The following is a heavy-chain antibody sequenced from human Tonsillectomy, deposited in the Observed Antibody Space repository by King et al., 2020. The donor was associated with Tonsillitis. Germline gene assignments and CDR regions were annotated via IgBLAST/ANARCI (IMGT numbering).Heavy chain of an antibody. Sequence: VQLQQWGAGLLKPSETLSLTCAVYGGSFSGYYWSWIRQPPGKGLEWIGEINHSGSTNYNPSLKSRVTVSVDTSKNQFSLKLSSVTAADTAVYYCARVPYSGYKNPYYYGMDVWGQGTTVTVSS. J-gene: IGHJ6*02. CDR3: ARVPYSGYKNPYYYGMDV. V-gene: IGHV4-34*01. CDR1: GGSFSGYY. CDR2: INHSGST. D-gene: IGHD5-12*01.